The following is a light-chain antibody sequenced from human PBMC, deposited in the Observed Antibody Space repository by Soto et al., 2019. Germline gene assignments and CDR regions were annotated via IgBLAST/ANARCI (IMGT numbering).Light chain of an antibody. Sequence: DIQMTQSPSSMSASVGDRVTITCRASQSISTSLNWYQQKPGKAPKLLIYAASNLQDGVTSRFGGSGSGTNFTLTISSLQAEDFAFIYCQRTFTAPYTFGQGTKLEI. CDR1: QSISTS. V-gene: IGKV1-39*01. CDR2: AAS. CDR3: QRTFTAPYT. J-gene: IGKJ2*01.